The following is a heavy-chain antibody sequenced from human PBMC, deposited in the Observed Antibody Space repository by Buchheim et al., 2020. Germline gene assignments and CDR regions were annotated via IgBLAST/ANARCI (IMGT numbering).Heavy chain of an antibody. D-gene: IGHD2-2*03. CDR3: ARDALDIVVVPAATGGGWFDP. V-gene: IGHV3-30*04. Sequence: QVQLVESGGGVVQPGRSLRLSCAASGFTFSSYAMHWVRQAPGKGLEWVAVISYDGSNKYYADSVKGRFTISRDNSTNTLSLQMNSLRAEDMAVYYCARDALDIVVVPAATGGGWFDPWGQGTL. J-gene: IGHJ5*02. CDR2: ISYDGSNK. CDR1: GFTFSSYA.